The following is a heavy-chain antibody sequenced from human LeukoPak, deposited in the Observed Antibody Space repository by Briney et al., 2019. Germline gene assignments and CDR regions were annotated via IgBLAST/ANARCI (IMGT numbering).Heavy chain of an antibody. CDR3: ARVRTPFTRTDAFDI. Sequence: SQTLSLTCAISGDSVSSNSATWNWIRQSPSSGLEWLGRTYYRSKWYNDYAVSVKSRITMNPDTSNNRFSLQLNSVTPEDTAVYYCARVRTPFTRTDAFDIWGQGTMVTVSS. V-gene: IGHV6-1*01. D-gene: IGHD3-10*01. J-gene: IGHJ3*02. CDR1: GDSVSSNSAT. CDR2: TYYRSKWYN.